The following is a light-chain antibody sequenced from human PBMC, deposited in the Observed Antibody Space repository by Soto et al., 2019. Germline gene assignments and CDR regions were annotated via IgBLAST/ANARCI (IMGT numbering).Light chain of an antibody. CDR1: QSVTNDY. CDR3: QQYGSSRMYT. CDR2: GAS. J-gene: IGKJ2*01. Sequence: EMVLMQSPGTLSLSPGERATLSCRASQSVTNDYLAWYQPKPGQAPRRLIYGASRRATGSPDRFSGSGSGTDFTLTISRLQPEDFAVYSCQQYGSSRMYTFGQGTKLEIK. V-gene: IGKV3-20*01.